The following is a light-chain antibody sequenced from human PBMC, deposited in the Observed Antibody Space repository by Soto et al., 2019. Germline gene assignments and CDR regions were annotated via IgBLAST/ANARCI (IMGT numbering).Light chain of an antibody. CDR3: QQLNGYLELT. Sequence: DIQLTQSPSFLSASVGDRVTITCRASQGISTYLAWYQQKLGKAPKLLIYDASTLQSGVPSRFSGSRSGTEFTLTISSLQPEAFATYYCQQLNGYLELTFGGGTKVDIK. J-gene: IGKJ4*01. CDR1: QGISTY. CDR2: DAS. V-gene: IGKV1-9*01.